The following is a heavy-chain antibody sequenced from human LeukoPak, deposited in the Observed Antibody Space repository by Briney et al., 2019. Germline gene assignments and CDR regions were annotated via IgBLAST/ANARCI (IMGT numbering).Heavy chain of an antibody. J-gene: IGHJ4*02. V-gene: IGHV3-73*01. CDR1: GFTFSDSA. CDR2: IRSKANTYAT. Sequence: GGSLRLSCAASGFTFSDSAVNWVRQASGKGLDWVGRIRSKANTYATAYAASVKGRFTISRDDSSNTSHLQMNSLKTEDTAVYYCTFIAATGNFDYWGQGTLVTVSS. CDR3: TFIAATGNFDY. D-gene: IGHD6-13*01.